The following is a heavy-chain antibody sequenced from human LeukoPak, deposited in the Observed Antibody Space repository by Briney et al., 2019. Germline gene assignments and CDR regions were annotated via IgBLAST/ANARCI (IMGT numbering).Heavy chain of an antibody. CDR1: GFTFSSYA. CDR2: ISYDGSNK. Sequence: PGGSLRLSCAASGFTFSSYAMHWVRRAPGKGLEWVAVISYDGSNKYYADSVKGRFTISKDNSKNTLYLQMDSLRAEDTAVYYCARDDYGMDVWGQGTTVTVSS. CDR3: ARDDYGMDV. J-gene: IGHJ6*02. V-gene: IGHV3-30-3*01.